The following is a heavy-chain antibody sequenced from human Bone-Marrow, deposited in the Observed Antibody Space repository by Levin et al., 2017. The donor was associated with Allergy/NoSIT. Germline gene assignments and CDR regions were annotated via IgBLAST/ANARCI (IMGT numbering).Heavy chain of an antibody. J-gene: IGHJ4*02. CDR1: GFTFRNHW. V-gene: IGHV3-74*01. CDR3: VSGTQCGDYCFSAVVFDH. CDR2: IYSDGTNT. D-gene: IGHD2-21*02. Sequence: PGGSLRLSCTASGFTFRNHWMHWVRQAPGKGLVWVSRIYSDGTNTNYADSVKGRFTISRDNAKNTLYLQMNSLRVDDTAVYYCVSGTQCGDYCFSAVVFDHWGQGTLVTVSS.